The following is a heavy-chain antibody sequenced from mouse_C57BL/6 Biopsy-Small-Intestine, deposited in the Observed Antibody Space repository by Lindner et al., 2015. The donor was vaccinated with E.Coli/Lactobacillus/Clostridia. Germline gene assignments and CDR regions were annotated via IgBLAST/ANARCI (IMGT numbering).Heavy chain of an antibody. D-gene: IGHD2-13*01. Sequence: VQLQESGAELVKPGASVKISCKASGYSFTGYNMNWVKQSHGKSLEWIGNINPYYGSTSYNQKFKGEATLTVDKSSSTAYMQLNSLTSEDSAVYYCARGGDSSWFAYWGQGTLVTVSA. CDR1: GYSFTGYN. CDR3: ARGGDSSWFAY. CDR2: INPYYGST. V-gene: IGHV1-39*01. J-gene: IGHJ3*01.